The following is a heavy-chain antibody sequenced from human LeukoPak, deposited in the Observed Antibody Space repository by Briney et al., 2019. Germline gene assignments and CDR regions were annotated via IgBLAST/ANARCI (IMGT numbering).Heavy chain of an antibody. CDR2: ISYDGSNK. Sequence: GGSPRLSCAASGFTFSSYAMHWVRQAPGKGLEWVAVISYDGSNKYYADSVKGRFTISRDNSKNTLYLQMNSLRAEDTAVYYCAREQLVHYYFDYWGQGTLVTVSS. V-gene: IGHV3-30-3*01. CDR1: GFTFSSYA. D-gene: IGHD6-13*01. CDR3: AREQLVHYYFDY. J-gene: IGHJ4*02.